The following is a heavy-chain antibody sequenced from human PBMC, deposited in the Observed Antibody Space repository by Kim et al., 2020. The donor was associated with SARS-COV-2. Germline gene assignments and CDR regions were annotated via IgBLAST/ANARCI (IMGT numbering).Heavy chain of an antibody. J-gene: IGHJ4*02. CDR3: ARGPRIAVALTPNFDY. V-gene: IGHV4-31*02. D-gene: IGHD6-19*01. Sequence: SLKSRVTISGDPSKNQFSLKLSSVTAADTAVYYCARGPRIAVALTPNFDYWGQGTLLTVSS.